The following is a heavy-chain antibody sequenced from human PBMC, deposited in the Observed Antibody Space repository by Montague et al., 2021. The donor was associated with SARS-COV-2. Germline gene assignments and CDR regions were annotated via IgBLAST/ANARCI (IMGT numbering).Heavy chain of an antibody. V-gene: IGHV4-61*01. CDR1: VRCGVVATGC. CDR2: SHYSGTT. CDR3: VREFWYCSRGACLGNFDS. Sequence: SETLSLTCAGAVRCGVVATGCRREIKTPAGQGLHWLVYSHYSGTTSYKSSLKSRVSLSLDTSKNQFSLNLTSVTAADTAVYHCVREFWYCSRGACLGNFDSWGQGTLVTVSS. J-gene: IGHJ4*02. D-gene: IGHD2-2*01.